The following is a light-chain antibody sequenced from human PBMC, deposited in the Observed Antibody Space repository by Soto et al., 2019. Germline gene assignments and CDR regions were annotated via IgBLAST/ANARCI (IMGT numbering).Light chain of an antibody. Sequence: YELTQPPSVSVAPGKTARITCGGNNIGSKSVHWYQQKPGQAPVLVMYSDSDRPSGIPERFSGSNSGNTATLTISRVEAGDEADYYCQVWDSSSDHPGVFGGGTKLTVL. V-gene: IGLV3-21*04. CDR1: NIGSKS. J-gene: IGLJ2*01. CDR2: SDS. CDR3: QVWDSSSDHPGV.